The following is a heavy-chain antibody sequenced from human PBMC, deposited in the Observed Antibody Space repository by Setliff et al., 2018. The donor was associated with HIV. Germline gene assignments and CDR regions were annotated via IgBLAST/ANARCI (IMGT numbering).Heavy chain of an antibody. J-gene: IGHJ4*02. CDR1: GFTFDDYT. V-gene: IGHV3-53*01. CDR3: ARDLHRLYSNSGGGFDH. D-gene: IGHD6-6*01. CDR2: IYSDDTI. Sequence: LRLSCAASGFTFDDYTMHWVRQAPGKGLEWVSTIYSDDTIYYTDSVKGRFTISRDNSKNTLYLQLNSLRAEDTAVYYCARDLHRLYSNSGGGFDHWGQGALVTVSS.